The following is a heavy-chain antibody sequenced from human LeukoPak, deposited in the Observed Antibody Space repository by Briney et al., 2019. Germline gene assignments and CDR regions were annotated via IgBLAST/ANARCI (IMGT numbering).Heavy chain of an antibody. CDR1: GYTFTSYG. V-gene: IGHV1-18*01. CDR3: ARVGRYCGGDCYDAFDI. J-gene: IGHJ3*02. Sequence: ASVKVSCKASGYTFTSYGISWVRQAPGQGLEWIGWISAYNGNTNYAQKLQGRVTMTTDTSTSTAYMELRSLRSDDTAVYYCARVGRYCGGDCYDAFDIWGQGTMVTVSS. D-gene: IGHD2-21*01. CDR2: ISAYNGNT.